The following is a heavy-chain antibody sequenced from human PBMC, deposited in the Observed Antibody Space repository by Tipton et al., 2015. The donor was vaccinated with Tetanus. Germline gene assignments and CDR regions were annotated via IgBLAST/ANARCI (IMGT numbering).Heavy chain of an antibody. CDR2: IYESGTT. J-gene: IGHJ4*02. V-gene: IGHV4-30-2*01. Sequence: TLSLTCDVSGGSISGGGYSWSWIRQPPGPGKGLEWIGYIYESGTTHYNPSLKSRVTLSLDMSKNHVSLNLTSVTAADTAVYYCARAVRFYYDSSPYYQYYFDSWGQGTLVTVSS. D-gene: IGHD3-22*01. CDR3: ARAVRFYYDSSPYYQYYFDS. CDR1: GGSISGGGYS.